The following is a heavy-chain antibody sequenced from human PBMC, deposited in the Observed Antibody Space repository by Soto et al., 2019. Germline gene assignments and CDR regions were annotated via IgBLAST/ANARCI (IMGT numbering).Heavy chain of an antibody. CDR1: GFTFSSYA. V-gene: IGHV3-23*01. Sequence: EVQLLESGGGLVQPGGSRRLSCTASGFTFSSYAMGWVRQAPGKGLEWVSGIDASASSTYYADSAKGRFTISRDNSKNTLYLQMDSLRAEDTAIYYCAKNNPFLLIPAADYWGQGTLVTVS. CDR3: AKNNPFLLIPAADY. CDR2: IDASASST. D-gene: IGHD2-2*01. J-gene: IGHJ4*02.